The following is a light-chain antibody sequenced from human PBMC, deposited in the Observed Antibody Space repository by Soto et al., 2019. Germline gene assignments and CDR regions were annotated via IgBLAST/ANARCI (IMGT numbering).Light chain of an antibody. J-gene: IGKJ1*01. CDR3: QLSDSTLT. CDR1: QSISRY. V-gene: IGKV1-39*01. CDR2: AAS. Sequence: DIQMTQSPSTLSASIGDRITIPCRASQSISRYLNWYQHKPGKAPKLLIYAASSLQSGVPSRFSGSGSGTDFALTISSLQPEDFATYYCQLSDSTLTFGRGTKVDIK.